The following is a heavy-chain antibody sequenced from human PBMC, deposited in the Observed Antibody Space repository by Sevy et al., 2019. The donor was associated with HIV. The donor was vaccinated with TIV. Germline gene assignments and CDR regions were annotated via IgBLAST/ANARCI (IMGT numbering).Heavy chain of an antibody. CDR2: INPNSGGT. J-gene: IGHJ4*02. CDR3: ARGRIVEGC. D-gene: IGHD1-26*01. CDR1: GYTFTSYY. Sequence: ASVKVSCKASGYTFTSYYMHWVRQAPGQGLEWMGCINPNSGGTKYAQRFQGRVTMTRDTSITTVYMELSRLRSDDTAVYYCARGRIVEGCWGQGSLVTVSS. V-gene: IGHV1-2*02.